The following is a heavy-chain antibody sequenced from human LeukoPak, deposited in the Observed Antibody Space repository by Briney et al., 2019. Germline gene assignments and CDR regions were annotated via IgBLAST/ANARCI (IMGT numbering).Heavy chain of an antibody. Sequence: GGSLRLSCAASGFTFSSYAISWVRQAPGKGLEWVSAISGSGGSTYYADSVKGRFTISRDNSKNTLYLQMNSLRAEDTAVYYCAKVGEHYDFWSGYSYYFDYWGQGTLVTVSS. J-gene: IGHJ4*02. CDR2: ISGSGGST. CDR1: GFTFSSYA. CDR3: AKVGEHYDFWSGYSYYFDY. D-gene: IGHD3-3*01. V-gene: IGHV3-23*01.